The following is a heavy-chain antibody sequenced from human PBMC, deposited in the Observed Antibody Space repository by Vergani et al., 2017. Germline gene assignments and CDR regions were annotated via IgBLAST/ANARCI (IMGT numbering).Heavy chain of an antibody. CDR2: IWYDGSNK. CDR3: ARDRSSGWYGIFDY. V-gene: IGHV3-33*01. D-gene: IGHD6-19*01. J-gene: IGHJ4*02. CDR1: GFTFCSYG. Sequence: QVQLVESGGGVVQPGRSLRLSCAASGFTFCSYGMHWVRQAPGKGLEWVAVIWYDGSNKYYADSVKGRFTISRDNSKNTLYLQMNSLRAEDTAVYYCARDRSSGWYGIFDYWGQGTLVTVSS.